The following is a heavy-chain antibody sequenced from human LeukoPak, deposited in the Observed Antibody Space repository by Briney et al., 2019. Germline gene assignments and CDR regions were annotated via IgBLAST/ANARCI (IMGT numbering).Heavy chain of an antibody. CDR2: INLDGSEK. CDR1: GFIFSTSW. D-gene: IGHD4-17*01. V-gene: IGHV3-7*03. CDR3: ARLMGDYVRILVDY. Sequence: GGSLRLSCTASGFIFSTSWMTWVRQAPGKGLEWVANINLDGSEKYYVDSVKGRFTISRDNAKNSLYLQMNSLRAEDTALYYCARLMGDYVRILVDYWGQGTLVTVSS. J-gene: IGHJ4*02.